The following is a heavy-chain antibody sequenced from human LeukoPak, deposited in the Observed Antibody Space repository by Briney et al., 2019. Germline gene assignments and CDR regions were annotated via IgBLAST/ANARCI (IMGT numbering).Heavy chain of an antibody. D-gene: IGHD5-24*01. J-gene: IGHJ4*02. CDR2: INHSGST. Sequence: ETLSLTCAVYGGSFSGYYWSWIRQPPGKGLEWIGEINHSGSTNYNPSLKSRVTISVDTSKNQFSLKLSSVTAADTAVYYCARGRGYTGLIDYWGQGTLVTVSS. V-gene: IGHV4-34*01. CDR1: GGSFSGYY. CDR3: ARGRGYTGLIDY.